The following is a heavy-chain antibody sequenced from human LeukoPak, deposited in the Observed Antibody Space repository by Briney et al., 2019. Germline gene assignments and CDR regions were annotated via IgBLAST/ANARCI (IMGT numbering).Heavy chain of an antibody. Sequence: ETLSLTCAVYGGSFSGYYWSWIRQPPGKGLEWVANIKEDGSEKDYVDSVKGRFTISRDNAKSSLFLQMHSLRAEDTALYYCAREWLTMARGVNDYWGQGTLVTVSS. CDR2: IKEDGSEK. J-gene: IGHJ4*02. D-gene: IGHD3-10*01. CDR3: AREWLTMARGVNDY. CDR1: GGSFSGYY. V-gene: IGHV3-7*01.